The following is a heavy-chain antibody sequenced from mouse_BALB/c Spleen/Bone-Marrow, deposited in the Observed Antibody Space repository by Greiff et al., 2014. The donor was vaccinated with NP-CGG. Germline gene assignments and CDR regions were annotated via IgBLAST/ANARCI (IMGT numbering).Heavy chain of an antibody. Sequence: DVQLVESGGGLVQPGGSLKLSCAASGFTFSSYGMSWVRQTPDKRLELVATINSNGGSTYYPDSVKGRFTISRDNAKNTLYLQMSSLKSEDTAMYYCARVWYSDYWGQGTSLTVSP. CDR2: INSNGGST. V-gene: IGHV5-6-3*01. J-gene: IGHJ2*03. CDR3: ARVWYSDY. CDR1: GFTFSSYG.